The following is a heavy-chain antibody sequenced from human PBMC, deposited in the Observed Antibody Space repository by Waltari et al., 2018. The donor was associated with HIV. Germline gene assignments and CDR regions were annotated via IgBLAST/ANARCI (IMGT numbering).Heavy chain of an antibody. CDR1: GGSISSSSYY. CDR2: IYYSGST. D-gene: IGHD2-8*02. J-gene: IGHJ4*02. V-gene: IGHV4-39*01. Sequence: QLQLQESGPGLVKPSETLSLTCTVSGGSISSSSYYWGWIRQPPGKGLEWIGSIYYSGSTYYNPSLKSRVTISVDTSKNQFSLKLSSVTAADTAVYYCARQEYCTGGVCLHHFDYWGQGTLVTVSS. CDR3: ARQEYCTGGVCLHHFDY.